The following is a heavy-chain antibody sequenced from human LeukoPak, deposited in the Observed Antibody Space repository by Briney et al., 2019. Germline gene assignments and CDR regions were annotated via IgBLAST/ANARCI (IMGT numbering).Heavy chain of an antibody. CDR1: GYSFTTYW. D-gene: IGHD5-12*01. V-gene: IGHV5-51*01. CDR2: IYPGDSDT. J-gene: IGHJ6*03. CDR3: ARHNGWNSGYGNMDV. Sequence: GESLKISCKGSGYSFTTYWIGWVRQMPGKGLEWMGIIYPGDSDTRYSPSFQGQVTISADKSISTAYLHWSSLKASDTAMYYCARHNGWNSGYGNMDVWGKGTTVTVSS.